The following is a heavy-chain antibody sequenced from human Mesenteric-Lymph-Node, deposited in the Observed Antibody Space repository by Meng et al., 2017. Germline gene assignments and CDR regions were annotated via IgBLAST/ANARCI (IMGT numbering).Heavy chain of an antibody. CDR1: GGSITSGSYY. J-gene: IGHJ4*02. D-gene: IGHD6-19*01. V-gene: IGHV4-61*01. Sequence: LSCTVSGGSITSGSYYWSWIRQPPGEGLEWIGYIYYSGSTNYNPSLKSRVTISVDTSKNQFSLKLSSVTAADTAVYYCARAAVQWLVLNYWGQGTLVTVSS. CDR3: ARAAVQWLVLNY. CDR2: IYYSGST.